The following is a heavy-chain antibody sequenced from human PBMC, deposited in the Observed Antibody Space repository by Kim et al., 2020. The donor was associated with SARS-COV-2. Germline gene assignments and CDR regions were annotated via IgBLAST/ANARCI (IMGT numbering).Heavy chain of an antibody. J-gene: IGHJ3*02. V-gene: IGHV3-30-3*01. CDR3: ARERGIAARRGWEAFDI. CDR1: GFTFSSYA. CDR2: ISYDGSNK. D-gene: IGHD6-6*01. Sequence: GGSLRLSCAASGFTFSSYAMHWVRQAPGKGLEWVAVISYDGSNKYYADSVKGRFTISRDNSKNTLYLQMNSLRAEDTAVYYCARERGIAARRGWEAFDI.